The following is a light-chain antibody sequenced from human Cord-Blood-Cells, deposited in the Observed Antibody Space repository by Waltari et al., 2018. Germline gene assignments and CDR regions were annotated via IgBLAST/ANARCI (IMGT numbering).Light chain of an antibody. CDR1: SSDTGGYTY. Sequence: QSALTQPASVSGSPGHSITISCTGTSSDTGGYTYVPWYQQHPGKAPKPMSYEVSNRPSGVSNRFSGSKSGNTASLTISGLQAEDEADYYCSSYTSSSTLVFGTGTKVTVL. J-gene: IGLJ1*01. CDR3: SSYTSSSTLV. CDR2: EVS. V-gene: IGLV2-14*01.